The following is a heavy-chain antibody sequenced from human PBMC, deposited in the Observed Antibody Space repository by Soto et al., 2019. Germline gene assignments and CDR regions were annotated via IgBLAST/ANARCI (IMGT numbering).Heavy chain of an antibody. V-gene: IGHV1-69*13. J-gene: IGHJ6*02. Sequence: SVKVSCKASGGTFSSYAISWVRQAPGQGLEWMGGIIPIFGTANYAQKFQGRVTITADESTSTAYMELSSLRSEDTAVYCCARVTITGSPYYYYGMDVWGQGTTVTVSS. CDR1: GGTFSSYA. CDR3: ARVTITGSPYYYYGMDV. CDR2: IIPIFGTA. D-gene: IGHD1-20*01.